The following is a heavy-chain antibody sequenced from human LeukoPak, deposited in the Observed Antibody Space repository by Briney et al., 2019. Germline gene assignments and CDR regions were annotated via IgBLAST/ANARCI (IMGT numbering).Heavy chain of an antibody. Sequence: GGSLRLSCAASGFSFSTYEFHWVRHAPGKGPEWVSYISASGQTIYYADSVRGRFTISRDNAKNSLYLQMNSLGAEDTAVYHCARDRDIDYGNDGFDIWGQGTTVTVSS. V-gene: IGHV3-48*03. D-gene: IGHD4/OR15-4a*01. CDR3: ARDRDIDYGNDGFDI. CDR2: ISASGQTI. J-gene: IGHJ3*02. CDR1: GFSFSTYE.